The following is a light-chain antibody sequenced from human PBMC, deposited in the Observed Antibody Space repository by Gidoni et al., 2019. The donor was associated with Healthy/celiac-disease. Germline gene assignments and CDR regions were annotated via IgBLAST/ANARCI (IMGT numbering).Light chain of an antibody. Sequence: QSVLTQPPSVSGAPGQRVTISCTGSSSNIGAGYDVHGYQQLPGPAPKLLIYGNSNRPSGVPDRFSGSKSGTSASLAITGLQAEDEADYYCQSYDSSLRVFGGGTKLTVL. CDR3: QSYDSSLRV. V-gene: IGLV1-40*01. J-gene: IGLJ2*01. CDR1: SSNIGAGYD. CDR2: GNS.